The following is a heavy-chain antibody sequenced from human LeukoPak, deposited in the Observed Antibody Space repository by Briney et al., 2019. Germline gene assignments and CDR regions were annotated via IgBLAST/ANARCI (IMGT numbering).Heavy chain of an antibody. CDR1: GYTFTGYY. CDR2: INPNSGGT. V-gene: IGHV1-2*02. CDR3: ARDGSSGWYAPDDY. J-gene: IGHJ4*02. Sequence: GASVNVSCKASGYTFTGYYMRWVRQAPGQGLEWMGWINPNSGGTNYAQKFQGRVTMTRDTSISTAYMELSRLRSDDTAVYYCARDGSSGWYAPDDYWGQGTLVTVSS. D-gene: IGHD6-19*01.